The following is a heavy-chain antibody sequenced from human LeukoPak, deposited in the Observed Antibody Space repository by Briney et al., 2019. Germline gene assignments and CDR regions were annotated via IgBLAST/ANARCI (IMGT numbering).Heavy chain of an antibody. CDR2: IYYSGST. Sequence: SETLSLTCTVSGGSISSSSYYWSWIRQPPGKGLEWIGYIYYSGSTYYNPSLKSRVTISVDTSKNQFSLKLSSVTAADTAVYYCARGYYGDYVEGYWGQGTLVTVSS. V-gene: IGHV4-30-4*08. CDR1: GGSISSSSYY. CDR3: ARGYYGDYVEGY. J-gene: IGHJ4*02. D-gene: IGHD4-17*01.